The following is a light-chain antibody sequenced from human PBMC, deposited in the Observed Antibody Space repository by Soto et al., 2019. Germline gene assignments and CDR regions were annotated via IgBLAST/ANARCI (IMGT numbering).Light chain of an antibody. CDR3: QNYGSSSWT. CDR2: AAS. CDR1: QSVTSSY. Sequence: EIVLTQSPGTLFLSKGERATLSCRASQSVTSSYLAWYQQRPGQAPRLLIYAASSRATGIPVRFSGSGSGTDFTLSISRLEPEDFTVYYCQNYGSSSWTFGQGTKV. J-gene: IGKJ1*01. V-gene: IGKV3-20*01.